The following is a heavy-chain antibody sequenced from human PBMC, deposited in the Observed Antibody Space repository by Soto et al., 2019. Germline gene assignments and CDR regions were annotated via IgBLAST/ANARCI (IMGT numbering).Heavy chain of an antibody. CDR2: IYYSGST. D-gene: IGHD3-16*01. CDR3: ASQPRGTWHFDY. J-gene: IGHJ4*02. Sequence: SETLSLTCTVSGDSISSSSYYWGWIRQPPGKGLEWIGSIYYSGSTYYNPSLKSRVTISVDTSKNQFSLKLASVTAADTAVYYCASQPRGTWHFDYWGQGTLVTVSS. V-gene: IGHV4-39*01. CDR1: GDSISSSSYY.